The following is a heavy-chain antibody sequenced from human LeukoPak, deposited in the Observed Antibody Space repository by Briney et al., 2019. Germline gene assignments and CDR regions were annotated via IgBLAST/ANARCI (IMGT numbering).Heavy chain of an antibody. CDR2: ISSSSSYI. V-gene: IGHV3-21*01. Sequence: GGSLRLSCAASGFTFSSYSMNWVRQAPGKGLEWVSSISSSSSYIYYADSVKGRFTISRDNSKNTLYLQMNSLRAEDTAVYYCAKDLSRHYAFDYWGQGTLVTVSS. CDR1: GFTFSSYS. J-gene: IGHJ4*02. CDR3: AKDLSRHYAFDY. D-gene: IGHD3-16*01.